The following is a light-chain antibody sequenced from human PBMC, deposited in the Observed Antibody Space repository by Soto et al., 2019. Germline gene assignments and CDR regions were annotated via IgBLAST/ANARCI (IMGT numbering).Light chain of an antibody. V-gene: IGLV2-14*01. CDR2: EVS. Sequence: QSVLTQPASVSGTPGQSITISCTGSNSDVGIYDFVSWYQHHPGRAPKLIVSEVSHRPSGVSNRFSGSKSGNTASLTISGLQSEDEADYYCISYTSDDVRYVFGTGTQLTV. J-gene: IGLJ1*01. CDR3: ISYTSDDVRYV. CDR1: NSDVGIYDF.